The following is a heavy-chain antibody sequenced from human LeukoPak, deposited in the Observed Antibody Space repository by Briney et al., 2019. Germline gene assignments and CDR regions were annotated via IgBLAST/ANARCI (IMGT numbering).Heavy chain of an antibody. CDR1: GFTFRNHG. J-gene: IGHJ4*02. D-gene: IGHD6-19*01. CDR2: IWYDGGNK. Sequence: GGSLRLSCAASGFTFRNHGMHWVRQAPGKGLEWVAVIWYDGGNKYYADSVKGRFTVSRDNSKNTLYLQMNSLRAEDTAVYYCARDRSVDYFDYWGQGILVTVSS. V-gene: IGHV3-33*01. CDR3: ARDRSVDYFDY.